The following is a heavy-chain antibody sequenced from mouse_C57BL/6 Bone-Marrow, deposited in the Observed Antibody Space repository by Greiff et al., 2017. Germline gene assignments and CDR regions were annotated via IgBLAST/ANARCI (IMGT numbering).Heavy chain of an antibody. CDR1: GYTFTGYW. CDR3: AGEIYYDYDDWFAY. D-gene: IGHD2-4*01. Sequence: VQLQQSGAELMKPGASVKLSCKATGYTFTGYWIEWVKQRPGHGLEWIGEILPGSGSTNYNEKFKGKATFTADTSSNTAYMQLSSLTTEDSAIYCCAGEIYYDYDDWFAYGDQGTLVTVSA. CDR2: ILPGSGST. J-gene: IGHJ3*01. V-gene: IGHV1-9*01.